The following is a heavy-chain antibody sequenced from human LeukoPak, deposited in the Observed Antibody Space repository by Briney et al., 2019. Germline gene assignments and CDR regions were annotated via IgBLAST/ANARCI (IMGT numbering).Heavy chain of an antibody. CDR2: ISNDGRNK. D-gene: IGHD1-26*01. V-gene: IGHV3-30*18. CDR1: GFTFGSFG. CDR3: TKDLKRELELPRAFGY. Sequence: GRSLRLSCAASGFTFGSFGMHWVRQAPGKGLEWLAVISNDGRNKYHADSVKGRFTISRDNSRNTLFLQMSSLRGEDTAVYYCTKDLKRELELPRAFGYWGQGTLVTVSS. J-gene: IGHJ4*02.